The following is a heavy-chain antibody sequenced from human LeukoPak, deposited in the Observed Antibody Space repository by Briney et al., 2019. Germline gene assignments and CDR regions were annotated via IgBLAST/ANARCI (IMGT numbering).Heavy chain of an antibody. CDR3: SVLAVANAEYFQH. J-gene: IGHJ1*01. Sequence: ASVKVSCKASGYTFTSYAMHWVRQAPGQRLEWMGWINAGNGNTKYSQKFQGRVTITRDTSAGTAYMELSSLRSEDTAVYYCSVLAVANAEYFQHWGQGTLVTVSS. D-gene: IGHD6-19*01. V-gene: IGHV1-3*01. CDR1: GYTFTSYA. CDR2: INAGNGNT.